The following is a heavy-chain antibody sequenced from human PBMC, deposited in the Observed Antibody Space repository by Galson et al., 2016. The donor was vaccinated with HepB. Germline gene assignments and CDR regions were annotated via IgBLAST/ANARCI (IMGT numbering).Heavy chain of an antibody. Sequence: SLRLSCAASGFTFNSYAMNWVRQAPGKGLEWVSGISDSGHRTYYADSVKGRFTISRDNSKNTLYLYMNSLRAEDTAVYYCADFGSGSYIFDYWGQGTLVTVSS. J-gene: IGHJ4*02. CDR3: ADFGSGSYIFDY. D-gene: IGHD3-10*01. CDR2: ISDSGHRT. CDR1: GFTFNSYA. V-gene: IGHV3-23*01.